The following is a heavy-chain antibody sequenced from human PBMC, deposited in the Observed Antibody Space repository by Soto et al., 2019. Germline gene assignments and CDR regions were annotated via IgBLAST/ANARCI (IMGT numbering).Heavy chain of an antibody. D-gene: IGHD2-15*01. J-gene: IGHJ3*02. CDR1: GGTFSSYA. CDR3: ARVRCSGGSCYPNDAFDI. CDR2: IIPIFGTA. V-gene: IGHV1-69*06. Sequence: QVQLVQSGAEVKKPGSSVKVSCKASGGTFSSYAISWVRQAPGQGLEWMGGIIPIFGTANYAQKFQGRVAITADKSTSTACMELSSLRSEDTAVYYCARVRCSGGSCYPNDAFDIWGQGTMVTVSS.